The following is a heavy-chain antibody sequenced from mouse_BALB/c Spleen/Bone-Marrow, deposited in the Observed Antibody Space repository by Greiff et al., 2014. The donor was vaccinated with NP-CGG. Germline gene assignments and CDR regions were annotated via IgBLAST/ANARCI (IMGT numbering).Heavy chain of an antibody. CDR3: TRVTTNWYFDV. CDR1: GYSFTGYF. J-gene: IGHJ1*01. Sequence: VQLQQSGPELVKPGASVKISCKASGYSFTGYFMNWVMKSHGKSLEWIGRINPYNGDTFYNQKFKDKATLTEDKSSSTAHMELRSLASEDSAVYYCTRVTTNWYFDVWGAGTMVTVSS. V-gene: IGHV1-20*02. D-gene: IGHD1-1*01. CDR2: INPYNGDT.